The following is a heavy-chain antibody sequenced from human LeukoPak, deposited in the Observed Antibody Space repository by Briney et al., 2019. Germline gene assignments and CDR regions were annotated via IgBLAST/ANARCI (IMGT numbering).Heavy chain of an antibody. CDR3: ARDSSEFRSLIFH. V-gene: IGHV1-69*13. J-gene: IGHJ1*01. Sequence: SVKVSCKASGGTFISYAISWVRQAPGQGLEWMGGIIPMFGTAKYAQKFQGRVTITADESTSTAYMELSSLRSEDTAVYYCARDSSEFRSLIFHWGQGTLVTVSS. CDR1: GGTFISYA. D-gene: IGHD3-9*01. CDR2: IIPMFGTA.